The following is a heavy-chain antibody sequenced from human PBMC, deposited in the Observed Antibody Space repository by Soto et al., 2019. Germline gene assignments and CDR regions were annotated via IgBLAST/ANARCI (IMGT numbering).Heavy chain of an antibody. CDR3: ARGKQQLAYDAFDI. CDR2: IDPSDSYT. D-gene: IGHD6-13*01. J-gene: IGHJ3*02. V-gene: IGHV5-10-1*01. CDR1: GCSFSSYW. Sequence: XESLKISCKGSGCSFSSYWISWVRQMPGKGLEWMGRIDPSDSYTNYSPSFQGHVTISADRSISTAYLQWSSLKASDTAMYYCARGKQQLAYDAFDIWGQGTMVTVSS.